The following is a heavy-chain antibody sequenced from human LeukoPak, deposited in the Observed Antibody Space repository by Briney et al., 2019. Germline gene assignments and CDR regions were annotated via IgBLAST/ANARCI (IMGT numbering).Heavy chain of an antibody. J-gene: IGHJ1*01. CDR2: IGVSGAST. V-gene: IGHV3-23*01. Sequence: GGSLRLSCAASGFTFINYAMSWVRQAPGKGLEWVSRIGVSGASTDYADSVKGRFTISRDNSNNTLYLQMNILRAEDTAVYYCAKGFNSGSHHIRHWGQGTLVTVSS. CDR3: AKGFNSGSHHIRH. CDR1: GFTFINYA. D-gene: IGHD1-26*01.